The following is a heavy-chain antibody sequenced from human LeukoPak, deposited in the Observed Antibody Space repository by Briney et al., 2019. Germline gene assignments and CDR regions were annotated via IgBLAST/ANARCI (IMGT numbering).Heavy chain of an antibody. D-gene: IGHD3-3*01. CDR1: GFTFSSYE. Sequence: GGSLRLSCAASGFTFSSYEMNWVRQAPGKGLEWVSGISGSSSHTMDADSVRGRFTISRDNTRNALYLHMNNVRAEDTALYYCAKEHDYSNAAPEWGFDSWGQGTRVTVSS. J-gene: IGHJ4*02. CDR3: AKEHDYSNAAPEWGFDS. CDR2: ISGSSSHT. V-gene: IGHV3-21*04.